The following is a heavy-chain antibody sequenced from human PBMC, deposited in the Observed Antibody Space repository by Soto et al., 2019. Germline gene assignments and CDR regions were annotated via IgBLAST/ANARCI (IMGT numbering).Heavy chain of an antibody. J-gene: IGHJ4*02. CDR3: ARDFEY. V-gene: IGHV3-74*01. CDR2: INSAGRST. Sequence: EVQLVESGGGLVQPGGSLRLSCEASGFTFSTFWMHWVRQAPGKGLVWVSRINSAGRSTNYADSVKGRVTISRDNAKNMLYLQMNSLRAEDTAVYYCARDFEYWGQGTLVTVSS. CDR1: GFTFSTFW.